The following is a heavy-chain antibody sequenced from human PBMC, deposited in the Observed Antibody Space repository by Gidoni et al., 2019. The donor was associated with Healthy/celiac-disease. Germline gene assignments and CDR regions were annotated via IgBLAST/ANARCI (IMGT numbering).Heavy chain of an antibody. Sequence: EVQLVESGGGLVQPGRSLRLSCAASGFTFDDYAMHWVRQAPGKGLEWVSGISWNSGSIGYADSVKGRFTISGDNAKNSLYLQMNSLRAEDTALYYCAKDGYYGSGSSGGFDYWGQGTLVTVSS. CDR1: GFTFDDYA. J-gene: IGHJ4*02. D-gene: IGHD3-10*01. V-gene: IGHV3-9*01. CDR3: AKDGYYGSGSSGGFDY. CDR2: ISWNSGSI.